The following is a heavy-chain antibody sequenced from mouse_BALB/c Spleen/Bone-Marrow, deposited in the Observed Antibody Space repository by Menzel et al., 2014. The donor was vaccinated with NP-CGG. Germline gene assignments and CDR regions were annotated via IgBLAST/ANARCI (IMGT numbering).Heavy chain of an antibody. J-gene: IGHJ4*01. Sequence: QVQLKQSGAELARPGASVKLSCKASGYTFTSYWMQWVKQRPGQGLEWIGAIYPGDGDTRYTQKFKGKATLTADKSSSTAYMQLSSLASEDSAVYYCARRDYGIRENYYAMDYWGQGTSVTASS. D-gene: IGHD1-2*01. CDR3: ARRDYGIRENYYAMDY. V-gene: IGHV1-87*01. CDR1: GYTFTSYW. CDR2: IYPGDGDT.